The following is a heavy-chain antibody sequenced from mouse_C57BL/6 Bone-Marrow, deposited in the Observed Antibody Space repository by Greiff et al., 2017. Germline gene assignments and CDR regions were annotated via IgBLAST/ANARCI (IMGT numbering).Heavy chain of an antibody. CDR3: ARHYDYAWFAY. CDR1: GYTFTSYG. D-gene: IGHD2-4*01. CDR2: IYPRSGNT. V-gene: IGHV1-81*01. J-gene: IGHJ3*01. Sequence: VQLQQSGAELARPGASVKLSCKASGYTFTSYGISWVKQRTGQGLEWIGEIYPRSGNTYYNEKLKGKATLTADKSSSTAYMELRSLTSEDSAVYFCARHYDYAWFAYWGQGTLVTVSA.